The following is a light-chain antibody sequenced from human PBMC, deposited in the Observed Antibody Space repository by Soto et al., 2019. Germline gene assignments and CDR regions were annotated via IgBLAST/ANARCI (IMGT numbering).Light chain of an antibody. Sequence: DIPMTQSPATLSGSVGDRVTITCRASQSISSWLAWYQQKPGKAPKLLIYDASSLEGGVPSRFSGSGSGTEFTLTISSLQPDDFATYYCQQYNSYSRTFGQGTKVDIK. CDR1: QSISSW. CDR3: QQYNSYSRT. V-gene: IGKV1-5*01. J-gene: IGKJ1*01. CDR2: DAS.